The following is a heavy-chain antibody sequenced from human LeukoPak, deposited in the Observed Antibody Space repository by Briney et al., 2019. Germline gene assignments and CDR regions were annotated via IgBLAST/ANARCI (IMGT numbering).Heavy chain of an antibody. D-gene: IGHD5-24*01. CDR2: IYHSGST. CDR3: ARGQRWLQSDFDY. V-gene: IGHV4-30-2*01. CDR1: GGSISSGGYS. Sequence: SSETPSLTCAVSGGSISSGGYSWSWIRQPPGKGLEWIGYIYHSGSTYYNPSLKSRVTISVDRSKNQFSLKLSSVTAADTAVYYCARGQRWLQSDFDYWGQGTLVTVSS. J-gene: IGHJ4*02.